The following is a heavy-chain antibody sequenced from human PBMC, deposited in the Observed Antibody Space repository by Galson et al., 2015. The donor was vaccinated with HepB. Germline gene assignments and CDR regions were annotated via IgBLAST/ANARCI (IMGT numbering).Heavy chain of an antibody. V-gene: IGHV3-7*03. Sequence: SLRLSCAASGFTFSGYWMSWVRQAPGKGLEWVANIKQDGSEENYVDSVKGRFTISRDNAKKSLYLQMNSLRAEDTAVYYCAREIITIFGVALIYSFDYWGQGTLVTVSS. J-gene: IGHJ4*02. D-gene: IGHD3-3*01. CDR1: GFTFSGYW. CDR3: AREIITIFGVALIYSFDY. CDR2: IKQDGSEE.